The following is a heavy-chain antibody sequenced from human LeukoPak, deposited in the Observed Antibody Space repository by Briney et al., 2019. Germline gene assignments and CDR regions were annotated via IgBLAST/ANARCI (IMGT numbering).Heavy chain of an antibody. J-gene: IGHJ4*02. Sequence: GASVKVSCKASGYTFTSYDINWVRQATGQGLEWMGWMNPNSGNTGYAQKFQGRVTMTRNTSISTAYMELSSLRSEDTAVYYCARGSQLWLAHYKVFDYWGQGTLVTVSS. CDR3: ARGSQLWLAHYKVFDY. CDR2: MNPNSGNT. CDR1: GYTFTSYD. V-gene: IGHV1-8*01. D-gene: IGHD6-19*01.